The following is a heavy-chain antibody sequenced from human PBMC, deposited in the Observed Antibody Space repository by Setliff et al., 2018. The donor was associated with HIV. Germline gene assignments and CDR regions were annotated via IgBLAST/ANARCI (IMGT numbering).Heavy chain of an antibody. J-gene: IGHJ5*01. Sequence: SCAASGFTFSYYWMHWVRQAPGKGLEWVARINSDGSTVEHAGAVKGRLTISRDNARNTLYLEMNSLRVEDAAMYYCVRVAGFSSSWFGYWGQGTLVTVSS. CDR1: GFTFSYYW. CDR2: INSDGSTV. V-gene: IGHV3-74*03. CDR3: VRVAGFSSSWFGY. D-gene: IGHD6-13*01.